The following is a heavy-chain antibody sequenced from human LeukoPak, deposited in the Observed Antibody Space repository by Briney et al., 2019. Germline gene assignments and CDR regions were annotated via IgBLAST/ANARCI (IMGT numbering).Heavy chain of an antibody. D-gene: IGHD1-14*01. CDR1: GGSFSGYY. J-gene: IGHJ6*02. Sequence: SETLSLTCAVYGGSFSGYYWSWIRQPPGKGLEWIGEINHSGSTNYNPSLKSRVTISVDTSKNQFSLKLSSVTAADTAVYYCARDASSSPEPYYYYGMDVWGQGTTVTVSS. CDR2: INHSGST. CDR3: ARDASSSPEPYYYYGMDV. V-gene: IGHV4-34*01.